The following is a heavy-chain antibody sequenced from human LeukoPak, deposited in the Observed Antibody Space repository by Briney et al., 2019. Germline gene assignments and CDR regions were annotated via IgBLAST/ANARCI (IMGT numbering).Heavy chain of an antibody. V-gene: IGHV4-59*08. CDR2: IYSSGSA. D-gene: IGHD3-22*01. Sequence: SEALSLTCTVSGASINNNFWTWTRQPPGKGLEWIGYIYSSGSANYNPSLKSRVIISGDTSKNQISLNLTSVTAADTAVYFCARHRDYYDTWGHGTLVTVSS. CDR3: ARHRDYYDT. CDR1: GASINNNF. J-gene: IGHJ4*01.